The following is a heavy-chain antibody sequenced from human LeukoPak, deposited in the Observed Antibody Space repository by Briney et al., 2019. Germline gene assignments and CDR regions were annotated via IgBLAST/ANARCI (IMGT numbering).Heavy chain of an antibody. CDR3: ARGRDIVVVPAVPFDY. CDR1: GGSFSGYY. V-gene: IGHV4-34*01. CDR2: INHSGST. J-gene: IGHJ4*02. D-gene: IGHD2-2*01. Sequence: PSETLSLTCAVYGGSFSGYYWSWLRQPPGKGLEWIGEINHSGSTNYNPSLKSRVTISVDTSKNQFSLKLSSVTAADTAVYYCARGRDIVVVPAVPFDYWGQGTLVTVSS.